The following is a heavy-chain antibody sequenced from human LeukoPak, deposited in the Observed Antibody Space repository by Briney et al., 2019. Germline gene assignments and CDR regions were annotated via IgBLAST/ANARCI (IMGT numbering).Heavy chain of an antibody. CDR2: IKQDGSEK. Sequence: GGSLRLSCAASGLTFSGFWMSWVRQAPGKGLEWVANIKQDGSEKYYVDSVKGRFTISRDNSKNTLYLQMNSVRAEDTAVYYCARGGYYDIWYWGQGTLVTVSS. CDR3: ARGGYYDIWY. CDR1: GLTFSGFW. J-gene: IGHJ4*02. D-gene: IGHD3-9*01. V-gene: IGHV3-7*03.